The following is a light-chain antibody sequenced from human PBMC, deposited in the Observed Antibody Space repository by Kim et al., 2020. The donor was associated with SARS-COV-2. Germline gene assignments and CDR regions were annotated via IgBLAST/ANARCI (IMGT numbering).Light chain of an antibody. CDR2: GAS. V-gene: IGKV3-15*01. CDR3: QEDKNWPRT. CDR1: QSVSSN. Sequence: EIVMTQSPVTLSVSPGERATLSCRASQSVSSNLAWYQQKPGQAPRLLIHGASIRATGIPARFSGSGSGTEFTLTISSLQSEDFAVYYCQEDKNWPRTCGQGPELEIK. J-gene: IGKJ2*01.